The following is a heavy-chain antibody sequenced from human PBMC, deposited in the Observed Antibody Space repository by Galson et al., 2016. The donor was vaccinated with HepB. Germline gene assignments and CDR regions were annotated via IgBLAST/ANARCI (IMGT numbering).Heavy chain of an antibody. D-gene: IGHD6-19*01. J-gene: IGHJ4*02. CDR2: IRGSGGSP. V-gene: IGHV3-23*01. Sequence: SLRLSCAASGFSFSNYAISWVRQTPGKGLEWVSVIRGSGGSPYYADSVLGRFTITRDNSKNTLYLQMNSLRAEDTALYYCAKAKDRGYDSGCLDNWGQGTLLIVSS. CDR1: GFSFSNYA. CDR3: AKAKDRGYDSGCLDN.